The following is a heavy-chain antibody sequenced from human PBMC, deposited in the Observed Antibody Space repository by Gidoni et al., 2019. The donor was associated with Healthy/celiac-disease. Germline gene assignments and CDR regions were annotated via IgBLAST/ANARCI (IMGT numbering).Heavy chain of an antibody. Sequence: GLEWVSYISSSGSTIYYADSVKGRFTISRDNAKNSLYLQMNSLRAEDTAVYYCASVLATEGDTAMVDNWFDPWGQGTLVTVSS. CDR2: ISSSGSTI. J-gene: IGHJ5*02. D-gene: IGHD5-18*01. CDR3: ASVLATEGDTAMVDNWFDP. V-gene: IGHV3-11*01.